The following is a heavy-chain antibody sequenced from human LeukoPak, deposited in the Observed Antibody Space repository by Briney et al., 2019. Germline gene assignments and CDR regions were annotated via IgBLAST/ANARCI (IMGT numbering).Heavy chain of an antibody. Sequence: SETLSLTCTVSGVSISSNSYYWRWIRQPPGKGLEWIGNIYYSGSTYYHPSLKSRVTISVDTSKNQFSLRLSSVTAADTAMYYCASLLRLETGYNWFDPWGQGTLVTVSS. V-gene: IGHV4-39*01. CDR1: GVSISSNSYY. J-gene: IGHJ5*02. D-gene: IGHD3-3*01. CDR2: IYYSGST. CDR3: ASLLRLETGYNWFDP.